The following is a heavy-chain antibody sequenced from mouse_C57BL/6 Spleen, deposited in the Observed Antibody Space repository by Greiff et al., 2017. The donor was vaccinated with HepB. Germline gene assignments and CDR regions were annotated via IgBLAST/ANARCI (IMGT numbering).Heavy chain of an antibody. CDR1: GFTFSSYA. CDR2: ISDGGSYT. J-gene: IGHJ1*03. D-gene: IGHD1-1*01. Sequence: EVKLMESGGGLVKPGGSLKLSCAASGFTFSSYAMSWVRQTPEKRLEWVATISDGGSYTYYPDNVKGRFTISRDNAKNNLYLQMSHLKSEDTAMYYCAREGPTTVVANWYFDVWGTGTTVTVSS. CDR3: AREGPTTVVANWYFDV. V-gene: IGHV5-4*01.